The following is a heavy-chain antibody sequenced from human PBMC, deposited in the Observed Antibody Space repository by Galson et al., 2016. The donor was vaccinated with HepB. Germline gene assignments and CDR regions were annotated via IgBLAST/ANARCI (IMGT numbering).Heavy chain of an antibody. CDR2: IYWDDDK. Sequence: PALVKPTQTLTLTCTFSGFSLTTSGVAVGWIRQPPGKALEWLALIYWDDDKRYSPSLKSRLNITKDTSKNQVVLTMTNMDPVDTGTYFCAHVLLNYGGNPSDYWGRGTLVTVSS. CDR3: AHVLLNYGGNPSDY. V-gene: IGHV2-5*02. CDR1: GFSLTTSGVA. D-gene: IGHD4-23*01. J-gene: IGHJ4*02.